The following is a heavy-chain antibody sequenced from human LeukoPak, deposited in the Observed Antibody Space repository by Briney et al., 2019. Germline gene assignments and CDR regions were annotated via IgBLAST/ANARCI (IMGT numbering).Heavy chain of an antibody. CDR2: INPSGGST. V-gene: IGHV1-46*01. CDR3: ARGTMVRGVILYYFDY. J-gene: IGHJ4*02. Sequence: ASVKVSCKASGYTFTSYYMHWVRQAPGQGLEWMGIINPSGGSTSYAQKFQGRVTMTRDTSTSTVYMELSSLRSEDTAVYSCARGTMVRGVILYYFDYWGQGTLVTVSS. CDR1: GYTFTSYY. D-gene: IGHD3-10*01.